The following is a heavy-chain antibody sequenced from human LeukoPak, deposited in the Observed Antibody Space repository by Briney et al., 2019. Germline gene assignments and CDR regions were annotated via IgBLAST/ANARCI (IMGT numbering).Heavy chain of an antibody. CDR1: GGTFSSYT. CDR2: IIPILGIA. D-gene: IGHD4-11*01. V-gene: IGHV1-69*02. CDR3: ASLRSAVTAALDY. J-gene: IGHJ4*02. Sequence: SVKVSCKASGGTFSSYTISWVRQAPGQGLEWMGRIIPILGIANYAQKFQGRVTITADKSTSTAYMELSSLRSEDTAVYYCASLRSAVTAALDYWGQGNPGHRLL.